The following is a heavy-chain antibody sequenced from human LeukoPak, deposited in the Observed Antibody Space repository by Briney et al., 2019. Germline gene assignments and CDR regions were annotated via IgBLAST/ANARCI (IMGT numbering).Heavy chain of an antibody. D-gene: IGHD6-13*01. Sequence: SETLSLTCAVYGGSFSGYYWSWIRQPPGKGLEWIGEINHSGSTNYNPSHKSRVTISVDTSKNQFSLKLSSVTAADTAVYYCARESIAAAGTDYWGQGTLVTVSS. CDR2: INHSGST. CDR1: GGSFSGYY. CDR3: ARESIAAAGTDY. J-gene: IGHJ4*02. V-gene: IGHV4-34*01.